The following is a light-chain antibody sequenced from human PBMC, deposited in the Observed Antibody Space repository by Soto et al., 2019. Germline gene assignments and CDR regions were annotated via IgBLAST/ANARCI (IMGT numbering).Light chain of an antibody. CDR2: GAS. J-gene: IGKJ4*01. CDR1: RSINTY. CDR3: QQTSAAPFT. Sequence: DIQMAQSPSSLSASVGDTITITCRASRSINTYLNWYQQKPGKAPKLLIFGASSLQSGVPSRFSGSGSRTDFTLTISSLQPEDFATYCCQQTSAAPFTFGPGTKVEIK. V-gene: IGKV1-39*01.